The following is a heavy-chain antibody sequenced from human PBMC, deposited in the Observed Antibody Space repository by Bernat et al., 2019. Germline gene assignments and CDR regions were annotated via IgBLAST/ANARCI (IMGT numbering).Heavy chain of an antibody. Sequence: EVQLLESGGGLVQPGGSLRLSCGASGFTFSSFAMSWVRQAAGRGLEWGSGISGSGDSTYYADSVKCRFTISRDNSKNTLYLPMNSLRAEDTAVYYCAKGIYPKGYCSGGNCYYYFYGMDVWGQGTTVTVSS. V-gene: IGHV3-23*01. D-gene: IGHD2-15*01. CDR3: AKGIYPKGYCSGGNCYYYFYGMDV. CDR2: ISGSGDST. CDR1: GFTFSSFA. J-gene: IGHJ6*02.